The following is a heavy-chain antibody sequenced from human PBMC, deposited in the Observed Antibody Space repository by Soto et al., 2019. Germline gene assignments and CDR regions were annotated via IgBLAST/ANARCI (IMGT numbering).Heavy chain of an antibody. CDR3: AKFRDGPRTMIVDTPYRGSYFDY. J-gene: IGHJ4*02. CDR1: GFTFSSYA. CDR2: ISGSGGST. Sequence: GGSLRLSCAASGFTFSSYAMSWVRQAPGKGLEWVSAISGSGGSTYYADSVKGRFTISRDNSKNTLYLQMNSLRAEDTAVYYCAKFRDGPRTMIVDTPYRGSYFDYWGQGTLVTVSS. V-gene: IGHV3-23*01. D-gene: IGHD3-22*01.